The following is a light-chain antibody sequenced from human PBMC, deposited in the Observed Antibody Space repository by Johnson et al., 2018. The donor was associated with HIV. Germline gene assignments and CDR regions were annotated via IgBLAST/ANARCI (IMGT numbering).Light chain of an antibody. CDR1: SSNIGNNY. CDR3: GTWDTSLSVGGF. V-gene: IGLV1-51*01. J-gene: IGLJ1*01. CDR2: DNN. Sequence: QSVLSQPPSVSAAPGQKVTISCSGSSSNIGNNYVSWYQQLPGTAPKLLIYDNNKRPSGIPDRFSGSKSGTSATLVITGLQTGDEADYYCGTWDTSLSVGGFFGTGTNVIVL.